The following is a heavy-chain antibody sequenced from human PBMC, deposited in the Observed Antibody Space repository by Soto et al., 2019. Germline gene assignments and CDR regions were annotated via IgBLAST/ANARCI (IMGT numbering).Heavy chain of an antibody. Sequence: ASVKVSCKASGGTFTSYDINWVRQATGQGLEWMGWMNPNSGNTGYAQKFQGRVTMTRNTSISTAYMELSSLRSEDTAVYYCARGVVPAAMGAYYYGMDVWGQGTTVTVSS. CDR1: GGTFTSYD. V-gene: IGHV1-8*01. J-gene: IGHJ6*02. D-gene: IGHD2-2*01. CDR2: MNPNSGNT. CDR3: ARGVVPAAMGAYYYGMDV.